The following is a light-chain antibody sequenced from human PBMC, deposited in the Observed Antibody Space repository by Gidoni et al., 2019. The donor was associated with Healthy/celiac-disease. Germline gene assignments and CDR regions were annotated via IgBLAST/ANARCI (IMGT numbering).Light chain of an antibody. CDR2: GKN. J-gene: IGLJ2*01. V-gene: IGLV3-19*01. Sequence: SSELTQDPAVSVALGQTVRITCQGDSLRSYYASWYQQKPGQAPVLVIYGKNNRPSGIQDRFSGSSSGNTASLTITGAQAEDEADYYCNSRDSSGTEVFGGGTKLTVL. CDR1: SLRSYY. CDR3: NSRDSSGTEV.